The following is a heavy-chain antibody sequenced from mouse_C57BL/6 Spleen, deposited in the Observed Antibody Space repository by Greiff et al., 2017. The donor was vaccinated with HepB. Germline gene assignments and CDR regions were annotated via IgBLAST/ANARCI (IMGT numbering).Heavy chain of an antibody. V-gene: IGHV1-82*01. D-gene: IGHD2-4*01. CDR3: ARGRYYEGHFDV. J-gene: IGHJ1*03. Sequence: QVQLQQSGPELVKPGASVKISCKASGYAFSSSWMNWVKQRPGKGLEWIGRIYPGDGDTNYNGKFKGKATLTADKSSSTAYMQLSSLTSEDSAVYFCARGRYYEGHFDVWGTGTTVTVSS. CDR2: IYPGDGDT. CDR1: GYAFSSSW.